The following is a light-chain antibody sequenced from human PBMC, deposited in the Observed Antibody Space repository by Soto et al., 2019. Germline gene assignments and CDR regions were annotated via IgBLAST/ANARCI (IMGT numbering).Light chain of an antibody. Sequence: IQLTQSPSSLSASVGDRVTITCRARQGISSYLAWYQQKQGKAPKLLIYAASTLQSGVPSRFSGSGSGTEFTLTISSLQPEDFATYYCQQLNNYPRTFGQGTKLEIK. J-gene: IGKJ2*01. V-gene: IGKV1-9*01. CDR1: QGISSY. CDR2: AAS. CDR3: QQLNNYPRT.